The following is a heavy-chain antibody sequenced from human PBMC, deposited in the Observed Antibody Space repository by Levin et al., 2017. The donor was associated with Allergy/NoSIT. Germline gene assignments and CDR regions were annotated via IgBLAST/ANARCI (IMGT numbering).Heavy chain of an antibody. CDR1: GFNFSNYS. D-gene: IGHD3-3*01. V-gene: IGHV3-21*01. J-gene: IGHJ4*02. Sequence: PGGSLRLSCAASGFNFSNYSMNWVRQAPGKGLEWVASMSSTRNYVYHADSVKGRFTISRDNAKNSLSLQMNSLRADDTAVYYCARTYDFWSGFDYWGQGALVTVSS. CDR2: MSSTRNYV. CDR3: ARTYDFWSGFDY.